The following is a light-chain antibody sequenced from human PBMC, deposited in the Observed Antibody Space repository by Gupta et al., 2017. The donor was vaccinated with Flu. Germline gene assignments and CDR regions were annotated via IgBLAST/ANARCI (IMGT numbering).Light chain of an antibody. CDR1: QSIGTS. CDR2: DVS. Sequence: DIQMTQSPSTLSASVGDRVTITCRASQSIGTSLAWYQQKPGKAPRLLIYDVSTVHNGVPSIFSGSGXRTXFTLTIXRRQPDEFATYYCQQTCYFPCTLGXATKVEIK. J-gene: IGKJ2*02. V-gene: IGKV1-5*03. CDR3: QQTCYFPCT.